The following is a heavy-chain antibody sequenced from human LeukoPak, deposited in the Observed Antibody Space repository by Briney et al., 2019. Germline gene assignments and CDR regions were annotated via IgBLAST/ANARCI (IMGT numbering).Heavy chain of an antibody. CDR1: GGSISSSSYY. J-gene: IGHJ6*03. CDR2: IYYSGST. Sequence: SETLSLTCTVSGGSISSSSYYWGWIRQPPGKGLEWIGSIYYSGSTYYNPSLKSRVTISVDTSKNQFSLKLSSVTAADTAVYYCARLHYGSGSLTHSYYYYYYYMDDWGKGTTVTISS. V-gene: IGHV4-39*01. CDR3: ARLHYGSGSLTHSYYYYYYYMDD. D-gene: IGHD3-10*01.